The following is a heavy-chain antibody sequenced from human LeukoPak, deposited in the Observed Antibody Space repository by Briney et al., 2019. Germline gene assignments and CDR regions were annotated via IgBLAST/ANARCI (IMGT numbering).Heavy chain of an antibody. V-gene: IGHV3-23*01. CDR1: GFPFSSFA. Sequence: GGSLRLSCAASGFPFSSFAMSWVRQAPGKGLEWVSTISGSGGSTYHADSVKGRFTISRVNSKNTLYLQLNSLRAEDTAVYYCAKGTAAPGIFDYWGQGTLVTVSS. D-gene: IGHD6-13*01. J-gene: IGHJ4*02. CDR2: ISGSGGST. CDR3: AKGTAAPGIFDY.